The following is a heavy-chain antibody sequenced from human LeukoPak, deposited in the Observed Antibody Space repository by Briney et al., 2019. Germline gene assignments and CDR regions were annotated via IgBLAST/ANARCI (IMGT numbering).Heavy chain of an antibody. J-gene: IGHJ6*02. V-gene: IGHV3-74*01. D-gene: IGHD6-13*01. CDR3: TRVQAGRAGLMDV. CDR1: GFTLSSYW. CDR2: IDPDGSTT. Sequence: GGSLRLSCAASGFTLSSYWMHWVRRAPGEGLVWGSRIDPDGSTTNYADSVKGRFTTSRDNAKNTLYLQMNSLRAEDTALYYCTRVQAGRAGLMDVWGRGTTVTVSS.